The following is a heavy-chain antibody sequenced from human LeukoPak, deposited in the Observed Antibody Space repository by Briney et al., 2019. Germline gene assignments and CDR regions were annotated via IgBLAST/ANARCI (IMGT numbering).Heavy chain of an antibody. CDR3: ASMDLGYCSSTSCYAEYFQH. D-gene: IGHD2-2*01. J-gene: IGHJ1*01. Sequence: SVKVSCKASGGTFSSYAISWVRQAPGQGLEWMGGIIPIFGTANYAQKFQGRVTITADKSASTAYMELSSLRSEDTAVYYCASMDLGYCSSTSCYAEYFQHWGQGTLVTVSS. CDR1: GGTFSSYA. V-gene: IGHV1-69*06. CDR2: IIPIFGTA.